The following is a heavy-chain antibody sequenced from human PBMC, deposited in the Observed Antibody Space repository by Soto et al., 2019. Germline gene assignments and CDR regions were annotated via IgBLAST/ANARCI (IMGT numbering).Heavy chain of an antibody. CDR2: IFSNDEK. CDR1: GFSLSNARMG. D-gene: IGHD2-21*02. CDR3: ARGIGTYCGGDCFPYFDY. J-gene: IGHJ4*02. V-gene: IGHV2-26*01. Sequence: QVILKESGPVLVKPTETLTLTCTVSGFSLSNARMGVSWIRQPPGKALEWLAHIFSNDEKSYSTSLKSRLTISKDTAKSQLVLTMTNMDPVDTATYYCARGIGTYCGGDCFPYFDYWGQGTLVTVSS.